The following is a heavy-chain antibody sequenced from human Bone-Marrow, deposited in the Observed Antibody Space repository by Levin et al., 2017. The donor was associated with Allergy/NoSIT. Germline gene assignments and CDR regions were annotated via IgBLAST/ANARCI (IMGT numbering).Heavy chain of an antibody. CDR2: ISYDGSNK. V-gene: IGHV3-30*18. CDR1: GFTFSSYG. Sequence: GGSLRLSCAASGFTFSSYGMHWVRQAPGKGLEWVAVISYDGSNKYYADSVKGRFTISRDNSKNTLYLQMNSLRAEDTAVYYCAKDIQLGEGDAFDIWGQGTMVTVSS. J-gene: IGHJ3*02. D-gene: IGHD3-16*01. CDR3: AKDIQLGEGDAFDI.